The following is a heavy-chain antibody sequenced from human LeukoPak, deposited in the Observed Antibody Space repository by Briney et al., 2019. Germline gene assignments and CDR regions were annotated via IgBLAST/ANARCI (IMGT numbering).Heavy chain of an antibody. J-gene: IGHJ4*02. Sequence: WASVKVSCKASGYTFTSYDINWVRQAPGQGLEWMGWINPNSGGTNYAQKFQGRVTMTRDTSISTAYMELSRLRSDDTAVYYCARGEGIAAAVVLDYWGQGTLVTVSS. CDR3: ARGEGIAAAVVLDY. CDR1: GYTFTSYD. D-gene: IGHD6-13*01. V-gene: IGHV1-2*02. CDR2: INPNSGGT.